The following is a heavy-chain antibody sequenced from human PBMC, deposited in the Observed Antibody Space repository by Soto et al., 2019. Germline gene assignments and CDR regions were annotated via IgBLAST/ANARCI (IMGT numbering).Heavy chain of an antibody. Sequence: PSETLSLTCTVSGGSISSGDYYWSWIRQPPGKGLEWIGYIYYIGTTYYNPSLESRPTISLHTSKKQFSLTLSSVTAADTAVYYCARGIRWHIGGGDGMYACGQGNTVPVSS. CDR1: GGSISSGDYY. J-gene: IGHJ6*02. CDR3: ARGIRWHIGGGDGMYA. D-gene: IGHD2-21*01. CDR2: IYYIGTT. V-gene: IGHV4-30-4*01.